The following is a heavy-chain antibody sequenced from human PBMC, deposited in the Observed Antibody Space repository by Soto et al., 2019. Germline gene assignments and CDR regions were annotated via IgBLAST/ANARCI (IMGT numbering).Heavy chain of an antibody. CDR1: GFTFSSYG. CDR3: AKEGEYYGSGCYHVGYYGMDV. CDR2: ISYDGSNK. V-gene: IGHV3-30*18. J-gene: IGHJ6*02. Sequence: GGSLRLSCAASGFTFSSYGMHWVRQAPGKGLEWVAVISYDGSNKYYADSVKGRFTISRDNSKNTLYLQMNSLRAEDTAVYYCAKEGEYYGSGCYHVGYYGMDVWGQGTTVTVSS. D-gene: IGHD3-10*01.